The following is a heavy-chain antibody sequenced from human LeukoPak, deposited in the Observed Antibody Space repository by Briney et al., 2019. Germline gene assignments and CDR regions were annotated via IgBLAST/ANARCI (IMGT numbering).Heavy chain of an antibody. Sequence: PSETLSLTCTVSGGSISSYYWSWIRQPAGKGLEWIGRIYTSGSTNYNPSLKSRVTMSVDTSKNQFSLKLSSVTAADTAVYYCARDSLYNFWSGYYHTTYYFDYWGQGTLVTVSS. CDR1: GGSISSYY. D-gene: IGHD3-3*01. CDR3: ARDSLYNFWSGYYHTTYYFDY. J-gene: IGHJ4*02. CDR2: IYTSGST. V-gene: IGHV4-4*07.